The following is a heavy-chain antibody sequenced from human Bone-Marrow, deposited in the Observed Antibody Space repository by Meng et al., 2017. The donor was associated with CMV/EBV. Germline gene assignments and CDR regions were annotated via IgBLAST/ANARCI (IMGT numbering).Heavy chain of an antibody. V-gene: IGHV3-30*02. CDR3: AREVVRWFDI. J-gene: IGHJ5*02. CDR1: GFTFSSYS. Sequence: GGSLRLSCAASGFTFSSYSMNWVRQAPGKGLEWVAFIRYDGSNKYYADSVKGRFTISRDNAKNTLYLQMNSLRAEDTAVYYCAREVVRWFDIWGQGTLVTVSS. D-gene: IGHD6-6*01. CDR2: IRYDGSNK.